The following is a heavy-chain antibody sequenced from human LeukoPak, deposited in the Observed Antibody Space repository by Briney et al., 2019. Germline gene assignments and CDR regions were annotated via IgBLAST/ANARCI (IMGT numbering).Heavy chain of an antibody. Sequence: GGSLRLSCAAAGFTFNTYELNWVRQAPGKGLEWVSYISSSGSPIYYADSVKGRFSISRDNAKNSLYLQMNSLRAEDTALYYCAKEGYWGQGTLVTVSS. CDR1: GFTFNTYE. CDR2: ISSSGSPI. V-gene: IGHV3-48*03. CDR3: AKEGY. J-gene: IGHJ4*02.